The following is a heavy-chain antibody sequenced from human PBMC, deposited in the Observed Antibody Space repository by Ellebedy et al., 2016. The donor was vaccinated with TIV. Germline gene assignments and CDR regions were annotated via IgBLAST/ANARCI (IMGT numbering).Heavy chain of an antibody. V-gene: IGHV3-66*01. CDR2: LYPDAKT. J-gene: IGHJ5*02. D-gene: IGHD2-21*01. Sequence: PGGSLRLSCEASGIIVSDYFMNRVRQAPGKGLEWVSVLYPDAKTNYTDSVNGRFIVSRDSSKNTLDLQMNSLTAEDTAVYYCARDPGGGGDFGDNWFDPWGQGTLVTVSS. CDR1: GIIVSDYF. CDR3: ARDPGGGGDFGDNWFDP.